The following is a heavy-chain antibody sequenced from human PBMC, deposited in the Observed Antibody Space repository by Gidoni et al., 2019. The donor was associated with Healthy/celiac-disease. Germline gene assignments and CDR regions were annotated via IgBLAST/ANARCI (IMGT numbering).Heavy chain of an antibody. V-gene: IGHV4-31*03. CDR1: GGSISSGGYY. J-gene: IGHJ4*02. CDR2: IYYSGST. Sequence: QVQLQESGPGLVKPSQTLSLTCTVSGGSISSGGYYWSWIRQHPGKGLEWIGYIYYSGSTYYNPSLKSRVTISVDTSKNQFSLKLSSVTAADTAVYYCARGDSSGYYYAEYYFDYWGQGTLVTVSS. CDR3: ARGDSSGYYYAEYYFDY. D-gene: IGHD3-22*01.